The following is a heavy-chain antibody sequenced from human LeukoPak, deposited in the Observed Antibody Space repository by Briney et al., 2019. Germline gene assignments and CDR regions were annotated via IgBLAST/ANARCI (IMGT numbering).Heavy chain of an antibody. J-gene: IGHJ4*02. CDR3: ARGSLTVIADY. V-gene: IGHV4-59*01. D-gene: IGHD2-21*01. Sequence: SETLSLTCTVSGGSISSYYWSWIRQPPGKGLEWIGYIYYSGSTNYNPSLKSRVTISVDTSKNQFSLKLSSVTAADTAVYYCARGSLTVIADYWGQGTLVTVSS. CDR2: IYYSGST. CDR1: GGSISSYY.